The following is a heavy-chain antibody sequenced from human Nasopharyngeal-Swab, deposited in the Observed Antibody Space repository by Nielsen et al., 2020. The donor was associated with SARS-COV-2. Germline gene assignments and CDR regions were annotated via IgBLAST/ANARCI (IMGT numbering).Heavy chain of an antibody. D-gene: IGHD6-13*01. Sequence: SETLSLTCSVSGVSISSFHWCWIRQPPGEGLEWIGNIYYHGSANYRPSLKSRVTMSVDTSKDQFSLQLSSVTAADTAVYYCVRSSSWYYFDYWAQGTQVTVSS. V-gene: IGHV4-59*12. CDR2: IYYHGSA. J-gene: IGHJ4*02. CDR3: VRSSSWYYFDY. CDR1: GVSISSFH.